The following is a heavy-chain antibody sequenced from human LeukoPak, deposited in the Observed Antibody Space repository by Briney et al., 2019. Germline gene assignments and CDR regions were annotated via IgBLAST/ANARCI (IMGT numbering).Heavy chain of an antibody. V-gene: IGHV3-49*03. Sequence: PGGSLRLSCTTSGHTFGDYGLSWFRHGPGKGLQWVGFIRSKTYGGTIEYAASVKGRFTISRDDSKSIAYLQMNSLKTEDTVVYYCARAAYYDFILDYWGQGTLVSVSS. CDR1: GHTFGDYG. CDR2: IRSKTYGGTI. CDR3: ARAAYYDFILDY. J-gene: IGHJ4*02. D-gene: IGHD3-3*01.